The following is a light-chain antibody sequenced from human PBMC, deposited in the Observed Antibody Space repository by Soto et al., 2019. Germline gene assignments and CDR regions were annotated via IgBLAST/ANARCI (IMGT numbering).Light chain of an antibody. CDR1: SSDVGSYNR. V-gene: IGLV2-18*02. J-gene: IGLJ1*01. CDR3: SSYTSSSTV. Sequence: QSVLTQPPSVSGSPGQSVTISCTGTSSDVGSYNRVSWYQQPPGTAPKLMIYEVSNRPSGVPDRFSGSKSGNTASLTISGLQAEDEADYYCSSYTSSSTVFGTGPKVTVL. CDR2: EVS.